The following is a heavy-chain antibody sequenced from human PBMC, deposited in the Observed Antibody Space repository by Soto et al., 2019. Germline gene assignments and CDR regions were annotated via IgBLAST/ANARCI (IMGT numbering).Heavy chain of an antibody. CDR1: GFTVSSNY. J-gene: IGHJ6*03. CDR2: IYSGGST. Sequence: EVQLVESGGGLVQPGGSLRLSCAASGFTVSSNYMSWVRQAPGKGLEWVSVIYSGGSTYYADSVKGRFTISRHNSKNTLYLQMNSLRAEDTAVYYCARAVSMEYYYYDYMDVWGKGTTVTVSS. CDR3: ARAVSMEYYYYDYMDV. V-gene: IGHV3-53*04. D-gene: IGHD1-20*01.